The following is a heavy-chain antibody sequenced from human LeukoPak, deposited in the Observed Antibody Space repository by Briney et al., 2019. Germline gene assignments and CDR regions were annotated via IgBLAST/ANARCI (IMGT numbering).Heavy chain of an antibody. D-gene: IGHD3-22*01. J-gene: IGHJ5*02. CDR2: INPNSGGT. V-gene: IGHV1-2*02. CDR1: GYTFTGYY. CDR3: ARVRWAFITMIVDNWFDP. Sequence: GESLKISCKGSGYTFTGYYMHWVRQAPGQGLEWMGWINPNSGGTNYAQKFQGRVTMTRDTSISTAYMELSRLRSDDTAVYYCARVRWAFITMIVDNWFDPWGQGTLVTVSS.